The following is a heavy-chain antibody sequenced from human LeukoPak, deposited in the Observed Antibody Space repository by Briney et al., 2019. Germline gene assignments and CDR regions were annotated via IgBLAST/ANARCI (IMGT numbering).Heavy chain of an antibody. CDR3: ARSSGWYYFDY. CDR2: IYYSGST. J-gene: IGHJ4*02. CDR1: GGSFSGYY. D-gene: IGHD6-19*01. Sequence: KASETLSLTCAAYGGSFSGYYWSWIRQPPGKGLEWIGYIYYSGSTNYNPSLKSRVTISVDTSKNQFSLKLSSVTAADTAVYYCARSSGWYYFDYWGQGTLVTVSS. V-gene: IGHV4-59*08.